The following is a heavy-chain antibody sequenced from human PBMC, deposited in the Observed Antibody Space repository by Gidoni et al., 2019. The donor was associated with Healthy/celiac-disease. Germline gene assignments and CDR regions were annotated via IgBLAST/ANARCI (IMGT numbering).Heavy chain of an antibody. CDR3: ARAVQLWAYDY. Sequence: EVQLVESGGGLVKPGGSLRLSCAASGFTFSSYSMTWVRQAPGKGLEWVSSISSSSSYIYYADSVKGRFTISRDNAKNSLYLQMNSLRAEDTAVYYCARAVQLWAYDYWGQGTLVTVSS. CDR1: GFTFSSYS. J-gene: IGHJ4*02. CDR2: ISSSSSYI. D-gene: IGHD5-18*01. V-gene: IGHV3-21*01.